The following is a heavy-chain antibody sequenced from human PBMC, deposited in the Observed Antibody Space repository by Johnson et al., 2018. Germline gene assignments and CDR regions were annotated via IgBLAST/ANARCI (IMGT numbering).Heavy chain of an antibody. V-gene: IGHV3-9*01. CDR3: AKDRGIGIVGATDAFDI. CDR2: ISWNSGSI. CDR1: RFTFDDYA. J-gene: IGHJ3*02. D-gene: IGHD1-26*01. Sequence: VQLQESGGGLVQPGRSLRLSCAASRFTFDDYAMHWVRQVPGKGLEWVSGISWNSGSIGYGDSVKGRFTISRDNAKNSLDLQMNSLRAEDTALYYCAKDRGIGIVGATDAFDIWGQGTMVTVSS.